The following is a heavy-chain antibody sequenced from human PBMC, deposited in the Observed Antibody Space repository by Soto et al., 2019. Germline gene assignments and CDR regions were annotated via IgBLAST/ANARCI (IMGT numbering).Heavy chain of an antibody. D-gene: IGHD6-6*01. J-gene: IGHJ3*02. Sequence: GSLILSCAASGFTFSSYSMNWVRQAPGKGLEWVSSISSSSSYIYYADSVKGRFTISRDNAKNSLYLQMNSLRAEDTAVYYCARKYSSSVNAFDIWGQGTMVTVSS. CDR3: ARKYSSSVNAFDI. V-gene: IGHV3-21*01. CDR2: ISSSSSYI. CDR1: GFTFSSYS.